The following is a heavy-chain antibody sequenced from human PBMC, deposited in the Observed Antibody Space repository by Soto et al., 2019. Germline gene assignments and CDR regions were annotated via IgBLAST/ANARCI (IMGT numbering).Heavy chain of an antibody. CDR3: AKVSRKGSAIDFDY. Sequence: QVQLVQSGAELKKPGASVKVSCKASGYTFSNYDMNWVRQATGQGPEWIGWVNPNNGDTGYAQKFQGLVTLPTDISTTTAYMELASLRSEDTAIYYCAKVSRKGSAIDFDYWGQGTLITVSS. CDR1: GYTFSNYD. CDR2: VNPNNGDT. V-gene: IGHV1-8*01. J-gene: IGHJ4*02. D-gene: IGHD3-10*01.